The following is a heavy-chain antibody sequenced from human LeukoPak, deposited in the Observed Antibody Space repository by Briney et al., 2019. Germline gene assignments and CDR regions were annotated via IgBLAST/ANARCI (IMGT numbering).Heavy chain of an antibody. CDR3: ARDRRSSWYY. J-gene: IGHJ4*02. CDR1: GFTFSSYS. Sequence: GGSLRLSCAASGFTFSSYSRNWVRQAPGKGRECVSSISSSSSYIYYADSVKGRFTISRDNAKNSLYLQMNSLRAEDTAVYYCARDRRSSWYYWGQGTLVTVSS. CDR2: ISSSSSYI. D-gene: IGHD6-13*01. V-gene: IGHV3-21*01.